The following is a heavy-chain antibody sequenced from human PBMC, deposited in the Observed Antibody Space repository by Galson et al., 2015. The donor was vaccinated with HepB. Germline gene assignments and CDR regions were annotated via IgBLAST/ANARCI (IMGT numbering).Heavy chain of an antibody. Sequence: QSGAEVKKPGESLKISCKGSGYSFTSYRIGWVRQMPGKGLEWMGIIYPGDSDTRYSPSFQGQVTISADKSISTAYLQWSSLKASDTAMYYCARRDLDDYVWGSYRYKVGYFDYWGQGTLVTVSS. CDR3: ARRDLDDYVWGSYRYKVGYFDY. V-gene: IGHV5-51*03. CDR1: GYSFTSYR. D-gene: IGHD3-16*02. J-gene: IGHJ4*02. CDR2: IYPGDSDT.